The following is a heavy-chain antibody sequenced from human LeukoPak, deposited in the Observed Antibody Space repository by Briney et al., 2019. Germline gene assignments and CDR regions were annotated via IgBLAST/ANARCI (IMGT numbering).Heavy chain of an antibody. CDR2: ISYDGSNK. V-gene: IGHV3-30*18. J-gene: IGHJ4*02. Sequence: GRSLRLSCAASGFTFSSYGMHWVRQAPGKGLEWVAVISYDGSNKYYADSVKGRFTISRDNSKNTLYLQMNSLRAEDTAVYCAKDQTSGYSYGYYFDYWGQGTLVTVSS. CDR3: AKDQTSGYSYGYYFDY. CDR1: GFTFSSYG. D-gene: IGHD5-18*01.